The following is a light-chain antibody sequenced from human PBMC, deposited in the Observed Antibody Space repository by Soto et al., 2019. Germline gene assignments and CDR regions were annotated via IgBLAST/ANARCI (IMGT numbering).Light chain of an antibody. Sequence: DIQMTQSPSTLSASVGDRVTISCRASQSISSYLNWYQQNPGKAPKLLIYAASSLQSGVPSRFSGSGSGTDFTLTISSLQPEDFATYYCQHSYSTPRTFGQGTKVEIK. V-gene: IGKV1-39*01. CDR2: AAS. J-gene: IGKJ1*01. CDR3: QHSYSTPRT. CDR1: QSISSY.